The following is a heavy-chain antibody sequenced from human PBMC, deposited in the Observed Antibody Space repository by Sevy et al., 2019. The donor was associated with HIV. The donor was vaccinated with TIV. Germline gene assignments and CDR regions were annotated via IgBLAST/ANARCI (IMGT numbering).Heavy chain of an antibody. D-gene: IGHD3-10*01. Sequence: GGSLRLSCAASGFTFSSYGMHWVRQAPGKGLEWVSVISDSGYSTNYADFVKGRFTISRDNSKNTLYLQMNSLRAEDTAVYYCAKDWFYYYYGMDVWGQGTTVTVSS. CDR2: ISDSGYST. V-gene: IGHV3-23*01. J-gene: IGHJ6*02. CDR1: GFTFSSYG. CDR3: AKDWFYYYYGMDV.